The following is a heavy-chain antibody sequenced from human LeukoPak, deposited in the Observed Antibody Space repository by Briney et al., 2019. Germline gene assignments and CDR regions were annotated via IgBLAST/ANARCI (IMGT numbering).Heavy chain of an antibody. Sequence: PGGSLCLSCAASGFMFSDYFMSWVRQAPGKGLEWVGRIKTKTDGGTPDYAAPVKGRFTISRDDSRNTLYLQMNSLKTEDTAVYYCTTYRVGEQWMIPNYWGQGHGVTVSS. CDR3: TTYRVGEQWMIPNY. J-gene: IGHJ4*02. CDR1: GFMFSDYF. CDR2: IKTKTDGGTP. V-gene: IGHV3-15*01. D-gene: IGHD6-19*01.